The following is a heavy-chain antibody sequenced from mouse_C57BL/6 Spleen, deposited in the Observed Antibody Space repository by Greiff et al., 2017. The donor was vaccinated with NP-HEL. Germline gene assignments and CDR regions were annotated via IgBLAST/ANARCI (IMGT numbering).Heavy chain of an antibody. CDR2: IWGGGST. D-gene: IGHD1-1*01. CDR3: ASGYGSCYFAY. V-gene: IGHV2-6*01. CDR1: GFSLTSYG. J-gene: IGHJ3*01. Sequence: VKLVESGPGLVAPSQCLSITCTVSGFSLTSYGVDWVRQSPGKGLEWLGVIWGGGSTNYNSAIKSRLSISKDNAKSQVFLKMNSLQTNDTAMYYCASGYGSCYFAYWGQGTLVTVSA.